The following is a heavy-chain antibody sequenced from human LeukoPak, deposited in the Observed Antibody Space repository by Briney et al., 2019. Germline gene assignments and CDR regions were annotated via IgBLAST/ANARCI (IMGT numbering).Heavy chain of an antibody. V-gene: IGHV3-30*04. D-gene: IGHD6-19*01. CDR3: AKDSSGWYSSFHY. CDR2: ISYDGSNK. CDR1: GFTFSSYA. Sequence: GRSLRLSCAASGFTFSSYAMHWVRQAPGKGLEWVAVISYDGSNKYYADSVKGPFTISRANSKNTLYLQMNSLRAEDTAVYYCAKDSSGWYSSFHYWGQGTLVTVSS. J-gene: IGHJ4*02.